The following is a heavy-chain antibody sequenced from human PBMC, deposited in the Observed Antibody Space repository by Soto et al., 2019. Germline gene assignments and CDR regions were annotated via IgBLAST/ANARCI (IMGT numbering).Heavy chain of an antibody. V-gene: IGHV1-18*01. J-gene: IGHJ3*02. Sequence: VQLVQSGVEVKKPGASVKVSCKASGYTFTNYGISWVRQAPGQGLEWMGWINTYNGNTNYAQKVQGIVTMTTETSTSTAYMELRSLRSDDTAVYYGARDLLSSTRSTGRFDIWGQGTMLTVSS. CDR2: INTYNGNT. D-gene: IGHD2-2*01. CDR1: GYTFTNYG. CDR3: ARDLLSSTRSTGRFDI.